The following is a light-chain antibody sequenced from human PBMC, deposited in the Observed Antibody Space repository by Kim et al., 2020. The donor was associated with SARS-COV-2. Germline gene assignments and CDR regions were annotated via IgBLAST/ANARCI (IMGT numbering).Light chain of an antibody. V-gene: IGKV1-39*01. J-gene: IGKJ5*01. Sequence: ASVGDRVTIACRASHSISNYLNWFQQKPGKAPKLLIYTASNLQSGVPSRFSGSGSGTDFTLTISSLQPEDFATYYCQQSYSHPVAFGQGTRREIK. CDR3: QQSYSHPVA. CDR2: TAS. CDR1: HSISNY.